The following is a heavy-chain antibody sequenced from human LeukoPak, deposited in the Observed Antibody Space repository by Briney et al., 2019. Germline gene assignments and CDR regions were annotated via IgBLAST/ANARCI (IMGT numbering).Heavy chain of an antibody. CDR1: GGTFSSYA. CDR3: ARVPPGSRSWDYVWGSYRRGGRWFDP. V-gene: IGHV1-8*02. Sequence: GASVKVSCKASGGTFSSYAISWVRQATGQGLEWMGWMNPNSGNTGYAQKFQGRVTMTRNTSISTAYMELSSLRSEDTAVYYCARVPPGSRSWDYVWGSYRRGGRWFDPWGQGTLVTVSS. D-gene: IGHD3-16*02. J-gene: IGHJ5*02. CDR2: MNPNSGNT.